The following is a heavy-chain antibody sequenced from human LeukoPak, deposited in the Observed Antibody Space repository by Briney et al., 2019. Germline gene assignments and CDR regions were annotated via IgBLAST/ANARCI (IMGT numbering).Heavy chain of an antibody. V-gene: IGHV3-30-3*01. CDR3: ARAGVLWYAFDI. Sequence: GRSLRLSCAASGFTFSSYAMHWVRQAPGKGLEWVAVISYDGSNKYYADSVKGRFTISRDNSKNTLYLQMNSLRAEDTAVYYCARAGVLWYAFDIWGQGTMVTVSS. CDR2: ISYDGSNK. CDR1: GFTFSSYA. J-gene: IGHJ3*02. D-gene: IGHD2-21*01.